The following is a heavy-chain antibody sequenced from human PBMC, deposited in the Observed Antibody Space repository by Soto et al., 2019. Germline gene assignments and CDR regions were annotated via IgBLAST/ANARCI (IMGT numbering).Heavy chain of an antibody. CDR2: ISGGGGSTI. V-gene: IGHV3-11*01. CDR3: ARQRGYYDSSGLDY. CDR1: GFTFSDYY. Sequence: SCKASGFTFSDYYMTWIRQAPGKGLEWLSYISGGGGSTISYADSVKGRFTISRDNAKKSLYLQLNSLRAEDTAIYFCARQRGYYDSSGLDYWGQGTLVTVSS. J-gene: IGHJ4*02. D-gene: IGHD3-22*01.